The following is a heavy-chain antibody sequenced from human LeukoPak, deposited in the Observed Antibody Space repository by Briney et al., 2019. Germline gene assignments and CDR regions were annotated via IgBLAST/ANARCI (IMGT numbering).Heavy chain of an antibody. CDR1: GYTFTSYD. Sequence: ASVKVSCKTSGYTFTSYDINWVRQATGQGLEWMGWISGYNGNTKNVQKFRGRVTMTTDTSTSTAYMELRSLRSDDTGVYYCARMAYDILTGYFQPNWFDPWGQGTLVTVSS. CDR3: ARMAYDILTGYFQPNWFDP. V-gene: IGHV1-18*01. J-gene: IGHJ5*02. D-gene: IGHD3-9*01. CDR2: ISGYNGNT.